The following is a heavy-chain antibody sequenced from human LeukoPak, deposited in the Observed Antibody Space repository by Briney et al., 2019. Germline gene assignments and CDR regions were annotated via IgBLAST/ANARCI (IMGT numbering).Heavy chain of an antibody. CDR3: ARISYYDILTGYVGWFDP. J-gene: IGHJ5*02. CDR2: IYHSGST. D-gene: IGHD3-9*01. CDR1: GGSISSGSYS. V-gene: IGHV4-30-2*01. Sequence: SETLSLTCAVSGGSISSGSYSWSWIRQPPGKGLEWIGYIYHSGSTYYNPSLKSRGTISIDRSKNQFSLKLTSVTAADTAVYYCARISYYDILTGYVGWFDPWGQGTLVTVSS.